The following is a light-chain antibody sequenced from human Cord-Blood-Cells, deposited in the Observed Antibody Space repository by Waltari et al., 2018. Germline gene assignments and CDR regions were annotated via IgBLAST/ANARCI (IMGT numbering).Light chain of an antibody. CDR1: QSVSSSS. CDR3: QQYGSSPL. CDR2: GAS. J-gene: IGKJ5*01. V-gene: IGKV3-20*01. Sequence: EIVLTQSPGTLSLSPGERATLSCRASQSVSSSSLAWYQQKPGQDPRLLIYGASSRATGIPDRFSGSGSGTDFTLTISRLEPEDFAVYYCQQYGSSPLFGQGTRLEIK.